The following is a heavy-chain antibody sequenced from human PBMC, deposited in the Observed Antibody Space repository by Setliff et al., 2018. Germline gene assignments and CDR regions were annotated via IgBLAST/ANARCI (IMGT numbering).Heavy chain of an antibody. J-gene: IGHJ5*02. CDR2: IYYRGST. V-gene: IGHV4-59*01. CDR1: GGSFTTYY. D-gene: IGHD2-15*01. Sequence: SETLSLTCTVSGGSFTTYYWSWIRQSPGKGLEWIGYIYYRGSTNYNSSLKSRVTISIDMSKNQFSLKLSSATAADTAVYFCAAVGTAAGGGWFDPWGRGTLVTVSS. CDR3: AAVGTAAGGGWFDP.